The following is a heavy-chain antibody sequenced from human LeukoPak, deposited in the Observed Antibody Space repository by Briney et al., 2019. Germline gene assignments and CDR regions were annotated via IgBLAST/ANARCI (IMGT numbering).Heavy chain of an antibody. CDR1: GFTFSSYA. D-gene: IGHD6-13*01. CDR3: ARDNVRRIAAAGTRLSY. J-gene: IGHJ4*02. CDR2: ISYDGSNK. Sequence: GGSLRLSCAASGFTFSSYAMSWVRQAPGKGLEWVAVISYDGSNKYYADSEKGRFTISRDNSKNTLYLQMISLRAEDTAVYYCARDNVRRIAAAGTRLSYWGQGTLVTASS. V-gene: IGHV3-30-3*01.